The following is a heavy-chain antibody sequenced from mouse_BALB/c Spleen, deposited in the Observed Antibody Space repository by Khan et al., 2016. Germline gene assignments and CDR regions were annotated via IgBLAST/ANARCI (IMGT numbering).Heavy chain of an antibody. V-gene: IGHV1-87*01. Sequence: QVQLQQSGSELARPGASVKLSCKASGYTFTNYWMQWIKQRPGQGLEWIGAIYPGDGDTRYAQKFEGKTTLTADTSSSTVYMQLDNLASEDSAVYYCTRGYCSSFVAWFTYWGQGTLVTVSA. CDR2: IYPGDGDT. D-gene: IGHD1-1*01. J-gene: IGHJ3*01. CDR3: TRGYCSSFVAWFTY. CDR1: GYTFTNYW.